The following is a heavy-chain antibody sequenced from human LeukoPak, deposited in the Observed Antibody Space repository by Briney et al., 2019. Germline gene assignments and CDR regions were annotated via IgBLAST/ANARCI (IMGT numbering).Heavy chain of an antibody. CDR2: INHSGST. Sequence: SETLSLTCAVYGGSFSGYYWSWIRQPPGKGLEWIGEINHSGSTNCNPPLKSRVTISVDTSKNQFSLKLSSVTAADTAVYYCARSPIWSGYSYYFDYWGQGTLVTVSS. V-gene: IGHV4-34*01. D-gene: IGHD3-3*01. CDR1: GGSFSGYY. CDR3: ARSPIWSGYSYYFDY. J-gene: IGHJ4*02.